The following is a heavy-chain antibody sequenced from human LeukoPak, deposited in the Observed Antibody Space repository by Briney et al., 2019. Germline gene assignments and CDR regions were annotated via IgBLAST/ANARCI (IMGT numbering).Heavy chain of an antibody. CDR3: ARAPSGGYDFLTNYYYYYGLDV. J-gene: IGHJ6*02. CDR1: GYTFANYG. CDR2: ISADSGNT. Sequence: ASVRVPCKASGYTFANYGISWVRQAPGQGLEWMGWISADSGNTKYAQKLQDRVTLTADTSTTTAYMELRSLTSDDTAVYYCARAPSGGYDFLTNYYYYYGLDVWGQGTAVTGSS. V-gene: IGHV1-18*01. D-gene: IGHD3-9*01.